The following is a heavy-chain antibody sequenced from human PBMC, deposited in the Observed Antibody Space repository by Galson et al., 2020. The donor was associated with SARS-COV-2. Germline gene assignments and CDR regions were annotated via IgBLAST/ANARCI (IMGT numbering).Heavy chain of an antibody. D-gene: IGHD7-27*01. CDR1: GFTVSSNF. Sequence: GGSLRLSCAASGFTVSSNFMSWVRQAPGKGLEWVSVVYTDGTTYFADSLKGRFTISRDNFKNTLYLQMNSLRAEDTAVYYCARGSNWSFDYWGQGTLVTVSS. V-gene: IGHV3-53*01. J-gene: IGHJ4*02. CDR3: ARGSNWSFDY. CDR2: VYTDGTT.